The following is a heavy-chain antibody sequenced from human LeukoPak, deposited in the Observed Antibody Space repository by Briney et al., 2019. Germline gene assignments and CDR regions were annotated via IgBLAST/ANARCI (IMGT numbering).Heavy chain of an antibody. J-gene: IGHJ4*02. CDR3: AKGWLPHSEFDY. CDR2: ISGSSGST. Sequence: GGSLRLSCAASGFTFSSYGMSWVRQAPGKGLEWVSGISGSSGSTYYADSVRGRFTISRDNSKNTLYLQMNSLRAEDTAVYYCAKGWLPHSEFDYWGQGTLVTVSS. CDR1: GFTFSSYG. D-gene: IGHD5-12*01. V-gene: IGHV3-23*01.